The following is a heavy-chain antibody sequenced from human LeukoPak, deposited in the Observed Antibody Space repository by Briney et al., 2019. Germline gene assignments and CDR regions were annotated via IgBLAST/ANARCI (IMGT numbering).Heavy chain of an antibody. CDR3: TTDEGNWGEYFDY. J-gene: IGHJ4*02. CDR2: IKSKTDGGTT. Sequence: GGSLRLSCAASGFTVSSNYMSWVRQAPGKGLEWVGRIKSKTDGGTTDYAAPVKGRFTISRDDSKNTLYLQMNSLKTEDTAVYYCTTDEGNWGEYFDYWGQGTLVTVSS. V-gene: IGHV3-15*01. CDR1: GFTVSSNY. D-gene: IGHD7-27*01.